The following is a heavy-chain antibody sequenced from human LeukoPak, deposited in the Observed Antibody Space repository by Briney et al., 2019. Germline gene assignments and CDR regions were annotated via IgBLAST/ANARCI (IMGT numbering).Heavy chain of an antibody. J-gene: IGHJ4*02. CDR2: ISGSGVST. V-gene: IGHV3-23*01. CDR3: AKGSGHIVAD. CDR1: GFIFSSYA. Sequence: GGSLRLSCAASGFIFSSYALSWVRQAPGKGLEWVSSISGSGVSTYYADSVKGRFTISRDSSKNTLYLQMNSLRAEDTAIYYCAKGSGHIVADWGQGTLVTVSS. D-gene: IGHD5-12*01.